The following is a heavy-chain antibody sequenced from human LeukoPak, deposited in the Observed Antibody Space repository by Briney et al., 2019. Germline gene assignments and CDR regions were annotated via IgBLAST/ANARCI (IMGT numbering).Heavy chain of an antibody. CDR2: ISSSSTYI. V-gene: IGHV3-21*01. CDR1: GFTFSSYC. Sequence: KTGGSLRLSCAAPGFTFSSYCMNWVRQAPGKGLEWVSSISSSSTYIYYADSVEGRFTISRDNAKNSLYLQMNSLRAEDTAVYYCARAATTVTAFGMDVWGQGTTVTVSS. D-gene: IGHD4-17*01. CDR3: ARAATTVTAFGMDV. J-gene: IGHJ6*02.